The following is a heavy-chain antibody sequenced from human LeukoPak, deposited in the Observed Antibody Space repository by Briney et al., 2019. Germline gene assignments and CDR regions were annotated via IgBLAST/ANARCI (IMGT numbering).Heavy chain of an antibody. J-gene: IGHJ4*02. D-gene: IGHD3-16*01. V-gene: IGHV3-23*01. Sequence: GGSLRLSCAASGFAFNTYGMSWVRQAPGRGLEWVSALSGNGVKTFYADSVKGRFTISRDNSKNMMYLQMNSLRVEDTAIYCCAKDLRWGLDSWGQGTLITVSS. CDR3: AKDLRWGLDS. CDR2: LSGNGVKT. CDR1: GFAFNTYG.